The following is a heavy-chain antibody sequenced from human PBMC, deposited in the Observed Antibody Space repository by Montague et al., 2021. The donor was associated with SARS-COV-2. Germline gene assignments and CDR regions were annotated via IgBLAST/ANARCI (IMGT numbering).Heavy chain of an antibody. V-gene: IGHV4-39*01. CDR2: IYYSGST. D-gene: IGHD3-10*01. Sequence: SETLSLTCTVSGGSISSSSYYWGWIRQPPGKGLEWIGSIYYSGSTYYNPSLMSRVTISVDTSKNQFSLKLSSVTAADTAVYYCARPPGGLLWFGEFDYWGQGTLVTVSS. CDR3: ARPPGGLLWFGEFDY. CDR1: GGSISSSSYY. J-gene: IGHJ4*02.